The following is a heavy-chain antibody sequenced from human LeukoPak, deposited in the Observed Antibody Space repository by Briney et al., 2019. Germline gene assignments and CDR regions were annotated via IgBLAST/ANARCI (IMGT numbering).Heavy chain of an antibody. V-gene: IGHV3-66*01. CDR3: ARDRYYGSGALNDY. J-gene: IGHJ4*02. CDR2: IYSGGST. Sequence: GGSLRLSCAASGFTVSGNYMSWVRQAPGKGLEWVSVIYSGGSTYYADSVKGRFTISRDNSKNTLYLQMNSLRAEDTAVYYCARDRYYGSGALNDYWGQGTLVTVSS. CDR1: GFTVSGNY. D-gene: IGHD3-10*01.